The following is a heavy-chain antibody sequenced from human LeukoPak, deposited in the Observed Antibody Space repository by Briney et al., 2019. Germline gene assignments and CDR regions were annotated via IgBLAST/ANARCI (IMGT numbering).Heavy chain of an antibody. Sequence: PGGSLRLSCAASGFTFSSYEMNWVRQAPGKGLEWVSYISSSGNIIYYADSVKGRFTISRDNAKNSLYLQMNSLRAGDTAVYYCARDRDSSSLQEYYYGMDVWGQGTTVTVSS. CDR3: ARDRDSSSLQEYYYGMDV. D-gene: IGHD6-6*01. CDR2: ISSSGNII. V-gene: IGHV3-48*03. J-gene: IGHJ6*02. CDR1: GFTFSSYE.